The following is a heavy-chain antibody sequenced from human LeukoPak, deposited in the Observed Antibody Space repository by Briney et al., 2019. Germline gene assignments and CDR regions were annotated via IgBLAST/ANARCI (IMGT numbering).Heavy chain of an antibody. V-gene: IGHV3-23*01. CDR2: ISGSVGST. CDR3: AKGDSSGWYCFDY. D-gene: IGHD6-19*01. CDR1: GFTFSSYA. J-gene: IGHJ4*02. Sequence: GGSLRLSCAASGFTFSSYAMSWVRQAPGKGLEWVSAISGSVGSTYYADSVKGRFTISRDNSKNPLYLQMNSLRAEDTAVYYCAKGDSSGWYCFDYWGQGTLVTVSS.